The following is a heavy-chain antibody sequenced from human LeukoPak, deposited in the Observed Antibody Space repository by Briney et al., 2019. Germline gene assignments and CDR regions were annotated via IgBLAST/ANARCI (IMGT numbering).Heavy chain of an antibody. CDR1: GASINRSSYS. CDR3: ARQPPYSSTFDI. J-gene: IGHJ3*02. CDR2: MSHSASP. V-gene: IGHV4-39*01. Sequence: SETLSLTCTVSGASINRSSYSWAWLRQPPGKGLVWIGSMSHSASPYYNPSLRSRVTISVDTSKNQLSLRLTSVTAADRAVYYCARQPPYSSTFDIWGQGTMVTVSS. D-gene: IGHD2-21*01.